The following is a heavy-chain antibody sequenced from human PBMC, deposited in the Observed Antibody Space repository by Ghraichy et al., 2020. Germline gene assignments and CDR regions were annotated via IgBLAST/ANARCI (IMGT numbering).Heavy chain of an antibody. J-gene: IGHJ5*02. D-gene: IGHD2-8*01. CDR1: KDIFSDHY. CDR3: ARDQQMLQYWFDT. V-gene: IGHV1-2*02. Sequence: ASVKVSCKASKDIFSDHYIHWVRQAPGQGLEWMGWVNPNTGGTDSAAKFQGRVTLTRATSIGTVYMELRDLTSDDTAVYYCARDQQMLQYWFDTWGQGTLVSVSS. CDR2: VNPNTGGT.